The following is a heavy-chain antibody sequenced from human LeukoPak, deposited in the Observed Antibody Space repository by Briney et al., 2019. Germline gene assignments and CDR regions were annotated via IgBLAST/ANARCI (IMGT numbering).Heavy chain of an antibody. J-gene: IGHJ4*02. CDR1: GFTFSSYS. Sequence: PGGSLRLSCAASGFTFSSYSMSWVRQAPGKGLEWVSSISSSKTYIYYADSVKGRFTISRDNAKNSLYLQMNSLRAEDTAVYYCARVAYSSFDYWGQGTLVTVSS. D-gene: IGHD6-13*01. CDR2: ISSSKTYI. CDR3: ARVAYSSFDY. V-gene: IGHV3-21*01.